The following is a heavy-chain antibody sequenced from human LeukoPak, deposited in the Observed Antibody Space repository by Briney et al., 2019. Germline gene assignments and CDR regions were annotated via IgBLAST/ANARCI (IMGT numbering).Heavy chain of an antibody. CDR2: MYISGST. D-gene: IGHD3-3*01. CDR3: ARDAKDLWSGHFEL. V-gene: IGHV4-61*02. CDR1: GGSINSGDYY. J-gene: IGHJ4*02. Sequence: SETLSLTCTVSGGSINSGDYYWSWIRQPAGKGLEWIGRMYISGSTNYNPSLESRVTISVDSSKNQFSLKLSSVTAADTAVYYCARDAKDLWSGHFELWGQGTLVTVS.